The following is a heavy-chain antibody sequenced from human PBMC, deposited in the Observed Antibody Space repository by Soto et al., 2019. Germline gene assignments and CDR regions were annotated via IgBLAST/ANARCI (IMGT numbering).Heavy chain of an antibody. D-gene: IGHD1-1*01. CDR2: ISGRTGST. CDR3: GVQYDY. CDR1: GFTFSSYA. V-gene: IGHV3-23*01. Sequence: VGSLSLSCAASGFTFSSYAMSWVRQAPGKGLEWVSAISGRTGSTSYADSVKGRFTISRDNSRNTLYLQMNSLRAEDTAVYYCGVQYDYWGQGTLVSVSS. J-gene: IGHJ4*02.